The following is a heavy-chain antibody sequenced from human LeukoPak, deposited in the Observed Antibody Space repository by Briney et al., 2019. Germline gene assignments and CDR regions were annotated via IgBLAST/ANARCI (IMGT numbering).Heavy chain of an antibody. CDR2: INSDGSWT. CDR1: GNYW. J-gene: IGHJ4*02. CDR3: VSFYETY. D-gene: IGHD2/OR15-2a*01. Sequence: GGSLRLSCAASGNYWMHWVRQAPGRGLVWVSHINSDGSWTSYADSVKGRFTISKDNAKNTVYLQMNSLRAEDTAVYYCVSFYETYWGRGTLVTVSS. V-gene: IGHV3-74*01.